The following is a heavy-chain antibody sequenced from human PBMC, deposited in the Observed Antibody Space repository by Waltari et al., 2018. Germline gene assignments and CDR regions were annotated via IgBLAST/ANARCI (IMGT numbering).Heavy chain of an antibody. Sequence: EVQLLESGGGLVQPGGSLRLSCSPSGLTFSSSAMSCVLQAPGKGLEWVSAISGSGGSTYYADSVKGRFTISRDNSKNTLYLQMNSLRAEDTAVYYCAKGALLGFGYFQHWGQGTLVTVSS. CDR2: ISGSGGST. CDR3: AKGALLGFGYFQH. J-gene: IGHJ1*01. D-gene: IGHD3-10*01. V-gene: IGHV3-23*01. CDR1: GLTFSSSA.